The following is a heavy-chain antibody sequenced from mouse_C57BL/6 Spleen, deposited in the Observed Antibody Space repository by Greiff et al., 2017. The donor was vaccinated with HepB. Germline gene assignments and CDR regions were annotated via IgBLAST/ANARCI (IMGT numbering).Heavy chain of an antibody. V-gene: IGHV1-19*01. Sequence: EVQLQQSGPVLVKPGASVKMSCKASGYTFTDYYMNWVKQSHGKSLEWIGVINPYNGGTSYNQKFKGKATLTVDKSSSTAYMELNSLTSEDSAVYYCARSGITTVVDYWGQGTTLTVSS. CDR2: INPYNGGT. CDR1: GYTFTDYY. CDR3: ARSGITTVVDY. J-gene: IGHJ2*01. D-gene: IGHD1-1*01.